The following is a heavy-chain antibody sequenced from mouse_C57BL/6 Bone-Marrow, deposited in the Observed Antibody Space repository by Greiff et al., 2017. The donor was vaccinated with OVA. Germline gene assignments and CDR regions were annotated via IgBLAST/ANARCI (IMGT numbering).Heavy chain of an antibody. D-gene: IGHD2-2*01. CDR3: ARGVYYGYDGYYYAMDY. V-gene: IGHV5-17*01. Sequence: EVMLVESGGGLVKPGGSLKLSCAASGFTFSDYGMHWVRQAPEKGLEWVAYISSGSSTIYYADTVKGRFTISRDNAKNTLFLQMTSLRSEDTAMYYCARGVYYGYDGYYYAMDYWGQGTSVTVSS. CDR2: ISSGSSTI. J-gene: IGHJ4*01. CDR1: GFTFSDYG.